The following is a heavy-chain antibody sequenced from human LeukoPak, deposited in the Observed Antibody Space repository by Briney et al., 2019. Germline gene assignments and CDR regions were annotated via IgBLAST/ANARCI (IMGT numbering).Heavy chain of an antibody. V-gene: IGHV3-30-3*01. CDR3: ATTKIWSGYYSSGYYFDY. J-gene: IGHJ4*02. CDR2: ISYDGSNK. D-gene: IGHD3-3*01. CDR1: GFTFSSYA. Sequence: GRSLRLSCAASGFTFSSYAMHWVRQAPGKGLEWVAVISYDGSNKYYADSVKGRFTISRDNAKNSLYLQMNSLRAEDTAVYYCATTKIWSGYYSSGYYFDYWGQGTLVTVSS.